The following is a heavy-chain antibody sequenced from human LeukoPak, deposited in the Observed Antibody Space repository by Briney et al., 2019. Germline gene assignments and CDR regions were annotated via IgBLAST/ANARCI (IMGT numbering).Heavy chain of an antibody. J-gene: IGHJ5*02. D-gene: IGHD4-17*01. Sequence: SETLSLTCTVSGGSISSGGYYWRWIRQHPGKGLEWIGYIYYSGSTYYNPSLKSRVTISVDTSKNQFSLKLSSVTAADTAVYYCASATVTNWFDPWGQGTLVTVSS. CDR2: IYYSGST. CDR1: GGSISSGGYY. CDR3: ASATVTNWFDP. V-gene: IGHV4-31*03.